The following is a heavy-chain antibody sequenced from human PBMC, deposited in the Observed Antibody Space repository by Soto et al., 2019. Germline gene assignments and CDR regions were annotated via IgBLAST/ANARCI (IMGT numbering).Heavy chain of an antibody. J-gene: IGHJ6*02. CDR2: IDHSGST. D-gene: IGHD2-15*01. CDR3: ARGLESSYCSGGSCDYYYSMDV. V-gene: IGHV4-4*02. CDR1: GGSISGSKW. Sequence: SETLSLTCAVSGGSISGSKWWSCVRQPPGKGLDWIGEIDHSGSTNYNPSLKSRVTISVDKSKNQFSLKLRSVTAADTAVYYCARGLESSYCSGGSCDYYYSMDVWGQGTTVTVYS.